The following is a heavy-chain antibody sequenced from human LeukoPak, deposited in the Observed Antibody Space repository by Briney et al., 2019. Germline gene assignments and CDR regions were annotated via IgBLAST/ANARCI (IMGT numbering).Heavy chain of an antibody. J-gene: IGHJ4*02. V-gene: IGHV4-39*07. Sequence: SETLSLTCTVSGGSISSSSYHWGWIRTPPGKGLEWIGSMYYSGNTYYNPSLKSRVTISVDTPKNQFSLKMNSVTAADTAVYYCASRLDSGYDPNYFDYWGQGTLVSVYS. CDR1: GGSISSSSYH. CDR2: MYYSGNT. D-gene: IGHD5-12*01. CDR3: ASRLDSGYDPNYFDY.